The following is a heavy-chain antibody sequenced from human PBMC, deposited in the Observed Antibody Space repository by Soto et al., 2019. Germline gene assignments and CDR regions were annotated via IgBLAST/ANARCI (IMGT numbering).Heavy chain of an antibody. J-gene: IGHJ6*02. CDR2: IYYSGST. CDR1: GGSISIGGYY. CDR3: ARDLGRGSSSWYGYYYYYGMDV. V-gene: IGHV4-31*03. D-gene: IGHD6-13*01. Sequence: QVQLQESGPGLVKPSQTLSLTCTVSGGSISIGGYYWSWIRQHPGKGLEWIGYIYYSGSTYYNPSLKSRVTISVDEYKNQFSMWLSSVTAADTAVYYCARDLGRGSSSWYGYYYYYGMDVWGQGTTVTVSS.